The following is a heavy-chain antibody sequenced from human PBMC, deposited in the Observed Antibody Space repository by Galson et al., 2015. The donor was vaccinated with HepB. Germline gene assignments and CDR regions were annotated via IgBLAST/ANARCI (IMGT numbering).Heavy chain of an antibody. CDR1: GGSISSGGYY. Sequence: TLSLTCTVSGGSISSGGYYWSWIRQHPGKGLEWIGYIYYSGSTYYNPSLKSRVTISVDTSKNQFSLKLSSVTAADTAVYYCARDREYSYGIDYWGQGTLVTVSS. CDR2: IYYSGST. CDR3: ARDREYSYGIDY. D-gene: IGHD5-18*01. J-gene: IGHJ4*02. V-gene: IGHV4-31*03.